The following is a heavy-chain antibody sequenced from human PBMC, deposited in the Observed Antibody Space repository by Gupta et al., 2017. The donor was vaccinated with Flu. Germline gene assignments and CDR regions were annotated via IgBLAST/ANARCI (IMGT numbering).Heavy chain of an antibody. V-gene: IGHV1-46*01. Sequence: MHWVRQAPGQGLEWMGIINPSGGSTSYAQKFQGRVTMTRDTSTSTVYMELSSLRSEDTAVYYCARGGYSGYDIEYYFDYWGQGTLVTVSS. D-gene: IGHD5-12*01. J-gene: IGHJ4*02. CDR2: INPSGGST. CDR3: ARGGYSGYDIEYYFDY.